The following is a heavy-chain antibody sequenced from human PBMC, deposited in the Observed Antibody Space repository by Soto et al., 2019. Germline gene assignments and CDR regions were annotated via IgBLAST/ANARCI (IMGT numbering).Heavy chain of an antibody. CDR2: IYYSGST. V-gene: IGHV4-59*01. Sequence: SETLSLTCTVSGGSISSYYWSWIRQLPGKGLEWIGYIYYSGSTNYNPSLKSRVTISVDTSKNQFSLKLSSVTAADTAVYYCARGASSGWYWFDPWGQGTLVTVSS. J-gene: IGHJ5*02. CDR1: GGSISSYY. CDR3: ARGASSGWYWFDP. D-gene: IGHD6-19*01.